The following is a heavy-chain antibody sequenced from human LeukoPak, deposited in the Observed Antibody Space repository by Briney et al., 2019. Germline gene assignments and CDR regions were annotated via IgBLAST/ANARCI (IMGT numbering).Heavy chain of an antibody. J-gene: IGHJ1*01. V-gene: IGHV3-21*01. Sequence: TGGSLRLSCAASGFTFSSYNMNWVRQAPGKGLEWVSSISTRGSYIYYADSVKGRFTISRDNAKNSLYLQMNSLRAEDTAVYYCARAEVLLWFGESPGAAYLQHWGQGTLVTVSS. CDR1: GFTFSSYN. CDR2: ISTRGSYI. CDR3: ARAEVLLWFGESPGAAYLQH. D-gene: IGHD3-10*01.